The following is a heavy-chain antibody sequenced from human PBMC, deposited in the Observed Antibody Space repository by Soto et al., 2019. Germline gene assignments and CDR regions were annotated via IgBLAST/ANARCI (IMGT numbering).Heavy chain of an antibody. CDR1: GFTFSSYA. D-gene: IGHD2-2*01. Sequence: GGSLRLSCAASGFTFSSYAMSWVRQAPGKGLEWVSAISGSGGSTYYADSVKGRFTISRDNSKNTLYLQMNSLRAEDTAVYYCAKAGYCISTSCSPNWFDPWGQGTLVTVSS. J-gene: IGHJ5*02. V-gene: IGHV3-23*01. CDR2: ISGSGGST. CDR3: AKAGYCISTSCSPNWFDP.